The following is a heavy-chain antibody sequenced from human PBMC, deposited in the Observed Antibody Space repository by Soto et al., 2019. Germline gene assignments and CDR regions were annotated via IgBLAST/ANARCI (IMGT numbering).Heavy chain of an antibody. V-gene: IGHV4-31*03. CDR3: AYYDSSGYYLHS. Sequence: QVQLQESGPGLVKPSQTLSLTCTVSGGSISSGGHYWSWIRQHPGKGLEWIGYIYYSGSTYYNPSLKSRLNMSVDTSKNQFSLKLSSVTAADTGVYYCAYYDSSGYYLHSWGQGTLVTVSS. J-gene: IGHJ4*02. CDR2: IYYSGST. D-gene: IGHD3-22*01. CDR1: GGSISSGGHY.